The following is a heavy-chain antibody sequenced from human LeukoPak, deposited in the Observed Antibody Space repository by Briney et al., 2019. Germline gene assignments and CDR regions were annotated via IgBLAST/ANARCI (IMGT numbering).Heavy chain of an antibody. CDR2: MNPNSGNT. CDR1: GYTFTSYD. V-gene: IGHV1-8*01. J-gene: IGHJ5*02. CDR3: ARGGMATIRNWFDP. Sequence: GASLKVSCKASGYTFTSYDINWVRQATGQGLEWMGWMNPNSGNTGYAQKFQGRVTMTRNTSISTAYMELSSLRSEDTAVYYCARGGMATIRNWFDPWGQGTLVTVSS. D-gene: IGHD5-24*01.